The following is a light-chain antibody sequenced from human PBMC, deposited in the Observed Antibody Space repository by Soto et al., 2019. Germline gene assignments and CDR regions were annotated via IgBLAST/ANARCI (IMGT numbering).Light chain of an antibody. CDR3: LQRSNWPLT. CDR1: QSVGSY. V-gene: IGKV3-11*01. CDR2: DVS. J-gene: IGKJ4*01. Sequence: EIVLTQSPATLSLSPGERATLSCRASQSVGSYLAWYQQKPGQAPRLLIYDVSNRATGIPARFSGSGSGTDFTLTISSLEPEDFAVYYCLQRSNWPLTFGGGTKVEIK.